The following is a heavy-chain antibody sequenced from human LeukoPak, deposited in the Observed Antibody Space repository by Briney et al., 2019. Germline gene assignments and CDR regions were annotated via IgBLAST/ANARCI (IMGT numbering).Heavy chain of an antibody. Sequence: GGSLRLSCAASGFTFSDYYMSWIRQAPGKGLEWVSYISSSGSTIYYADSVKGRFTISRDNAKNSLYLQMNSLRAEDTAVYCCARDLDNGRNYYYYGMDVWGQGTTVTVSS. D-gene: IGHD2-8*01. CDR2: ISSSGSTI. CDR3: ARDLDNGRNYYYYGMDV. CDR1: GFTFSDYY. V-gene: IGHV3-11*01. J-gene: IGHJ6*02.